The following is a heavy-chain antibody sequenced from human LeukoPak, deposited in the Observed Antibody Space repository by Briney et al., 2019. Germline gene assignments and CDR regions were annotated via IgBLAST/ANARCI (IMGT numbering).Heavy chain of an antibody. Sequence: GASVKVSCKASGGTFSSYTISWVRQAPGQGLEWMGRIIPILNITDYAQNFQGRVTLTADKSTSTAYMELSTLRSEDTAVYYCAKDGVVVVATSVYHYYYGMDVWGQGTTVTVSS. D-gene: IGHD2-2*01. CDR1: GGTFSSYT. CDR3: AKDGVVVVATSVYHYYYGMDV. V-gene: IGHV1-69*02. CDR2: IIPILNIT. J-gene: IGHJ6*02.